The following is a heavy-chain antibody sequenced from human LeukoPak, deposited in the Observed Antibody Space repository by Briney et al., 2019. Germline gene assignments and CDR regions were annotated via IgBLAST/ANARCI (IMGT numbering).Heavy chain of an antibody. CDR2: ISVSGGST. Sequence: GGSLRLSCAASGFTFRSYAMSWVRQAPGKGLGWVSLISVSGGSTYYADSVKGRFTISRDNPKNTLYLQMNSLRAEDTAVYYSAKGSRNYNFDYWGQGTLVTVSS. CDR1: GFTFRSYA. V-gene: IGHV3-23*01. CDR3: AKGSRNYNFDY. D-gene: IGHD1-14*01. J-gene: IGHJ4*02.